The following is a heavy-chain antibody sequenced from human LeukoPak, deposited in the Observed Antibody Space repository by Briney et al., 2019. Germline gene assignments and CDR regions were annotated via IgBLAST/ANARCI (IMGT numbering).Heavy chain of an antibody. D-gene: IGHD1-26*01. CDR3: ARQPSGSCYVRY. J-gene: IGHJ4*02. CDR1: GGSISSSDYY. Sequence: TSETLSLTCTVSGGSISSSDYYWGWIRQPPGKGLEWIGSISYSGSTYYNPSLKSRVTISGDTSKNQFSLNLSSVTAADTAVYYCARQPSGSCYVRYWGQGTLVTVSS. V-gene: IGHV4-39*01. CDR2: ISYSGST.